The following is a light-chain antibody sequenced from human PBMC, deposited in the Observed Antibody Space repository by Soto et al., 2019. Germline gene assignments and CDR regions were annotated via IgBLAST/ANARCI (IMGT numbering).Light chain of an antibody. CDR2: AAS. CDR1: QGISSF. CDR3: QQLNSYPIT. Sequence: IQLTQSPSSLSGSVVDSVTITFRASQGISSFLAWYQQKPGKAPKLLIYAASTLQSGVPSRFSGSGSGTDFTLTISSLQPEDFATYFCQQLNSYPITFGQGTRLEIK. V-gene: IGKV1-9*01. J-gene: IGKJ5*01.